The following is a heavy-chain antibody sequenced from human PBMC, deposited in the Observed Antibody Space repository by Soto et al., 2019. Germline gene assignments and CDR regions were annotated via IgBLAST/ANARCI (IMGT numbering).Heavy chain of an antibody. CDR3: ASFSPALDPNEAFDI. Sequence: GASVKVSCKASGGTFSSYTISWVRQAPGQGLEWMGRIIPILGIANYAQKFQGRVTITADKSTSTAYMELSSLRSEDTAVYYCASFSPALDPNEAFDIWGQGTMVTVSS. CDR1: GGTFSSYT. D-gene: IGHD2-2*01. J-gene: IGHJ3*02. V-gene: IGHV1-69*02. CDR2: IIPILGIA.